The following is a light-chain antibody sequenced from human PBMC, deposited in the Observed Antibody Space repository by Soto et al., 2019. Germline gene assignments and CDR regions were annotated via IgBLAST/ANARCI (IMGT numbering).Light chain of an antibody. CDR1: QSVSSY. Sequence: EIVLTQSPATLSLSPGERATLSCRASQSVSSYLAWYQQKPGQAHRLLIYDASNTTNGIPARFSGSGSGTAFTLTIGRLEPEDFEVYYCQQRSNWPPIFTFGPGTKVDIK. J-gene: IGKJ3*01. CDR2: DAS. CDR3: QQRSNWPPIFT. V-gene: IGKV3-11*01.